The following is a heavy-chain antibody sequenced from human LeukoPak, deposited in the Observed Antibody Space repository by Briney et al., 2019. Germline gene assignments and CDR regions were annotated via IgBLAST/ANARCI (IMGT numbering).Heavy chain of an antibody. Sequence: GGSLRLSCAASGFTFSSYSMNWVRQAPGKGLEWVSSISSSSSYIYYADSVKGRFTISRDNAKNSLYLQMNSLRAEDTAVYYCAREGDTAMVLDAFDIWGQGTMVTVSS. CDR3: AREGDTAMVLDAFDI. J-gene: IGHJ3*02. D-gene: IGHD5-18*01. CDR1: GFTFSSYS. CDR2: ISSSSSYI. V-gene: IGHV3-21*01.